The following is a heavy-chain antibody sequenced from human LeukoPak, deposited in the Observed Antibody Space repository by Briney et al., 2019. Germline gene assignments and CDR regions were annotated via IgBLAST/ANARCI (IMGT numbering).Heavy chain of an antibody. CDR1: GGSISSGGYY. CDR3: ARSGTVTTWNY. Sequence: KSSETLSLTCTVSGGSISSGGYYWSWIRQHPGKGLEWIGCIYYSGTTYYHPSLTSRVAISVDTSKNQFSLNLSSVTAADTAVYYCARSGTVTTWNYWGQGTLVTVSS. CDR2: IYYSGTT. D-gene: IGHD4-17*01. V-gene: IGHV4-31*03. J-gene: IGHJ4*02.